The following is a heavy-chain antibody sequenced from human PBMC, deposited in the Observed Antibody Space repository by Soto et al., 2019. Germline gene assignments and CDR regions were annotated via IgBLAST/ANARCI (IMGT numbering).Heavy chain of an antibody. V-gene: IGHV5-10-1*01. D-gene: IGHD1-26*01. CDR1: GYTFTSYW. Sequence: EVQLVQSGPEVKKPGESLRISCKGSGYTFTSYWISWVRQMPGKGLEWMGRIDPSDSSVDYSPSFQGHVSISADKSISTAYLQWNSLKASDTAMYFCATEGYRGTYSGYWGQGTRVTGSS. CDR2: IDPSDSSV. CDR3: ATEGYRGTYSGY. J-gene: IGHJ4*02.